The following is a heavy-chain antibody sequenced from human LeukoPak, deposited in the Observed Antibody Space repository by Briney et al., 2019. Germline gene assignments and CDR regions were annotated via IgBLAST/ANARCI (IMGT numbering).Heavy chain of an antibody. D-gene: IGHD3-16*01. J-gene: IGHJ3*02. Sequence: GGSLRLSCAASGFTFSSYAMHWVRQAPGKGLEWVAVISYDGSNKYYADSVKGRFTISRDNSKNTLYLQMNSLRAEDTAVYYCAREVEPHSTLGDTQSAFDIWGQGTMVTVSS. CDR2: ISYDGSNK. CDR1: GFTFSSYA. CDR3: AREVEPHSTLGDTQSAFDI. V-gene: IGHV3-30-3*01.